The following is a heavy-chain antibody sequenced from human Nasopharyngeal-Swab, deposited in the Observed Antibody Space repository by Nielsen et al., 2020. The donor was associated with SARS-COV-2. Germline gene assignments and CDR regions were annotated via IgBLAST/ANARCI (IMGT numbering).Heavy chain of an antibody. V-gene: IGHV1-2*06. D-gene: IGHD3-22*01. CDR1: GYTFTGYY. J-gene: IGHJ6*03. Sequence: ASEKVSCKASGYTFTGYYMHWVRQAPGQGLEWMGRINPNSGGTNYAQKFQGRVTMTRDTSISTAYMELSRLRSDDTAVYYCARAGRYYYDSSGYYYDYYYYMDVWGKGTTVTVSS. CDR3: ARAGRYYYDSSGYYYDYYYYMDV. CDR2: INPNSGGT.